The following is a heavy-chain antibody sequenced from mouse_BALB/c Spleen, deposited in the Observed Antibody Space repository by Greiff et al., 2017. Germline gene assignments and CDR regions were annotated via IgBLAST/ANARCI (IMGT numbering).Heavy chain of an antibody. CDR1: GYTFTSYD. V-gene: IGHV1S33*01. CDR3: AREGVYDYMDY. Sequence: SGPELVKPGALVKISCKASGYTFTSYDINWVKQRPGQGLEWIGWIYPGDGSTKYNEKFKGKATLTADKSSSTAYMQLSSLTSENSAVYFCAREGVYDYMDYWGQGTSVTVSS. J-gene: IGHJ4*01. D-gene: IGHD2-4*01. CDR2: IYPGDGST.